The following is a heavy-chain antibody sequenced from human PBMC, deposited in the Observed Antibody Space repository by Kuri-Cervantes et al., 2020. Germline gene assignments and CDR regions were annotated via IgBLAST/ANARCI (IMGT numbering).Heavy chain of an antibody. CDR3: ARAYPRAYYDSSGYYYGY. Sequence: GSLRLSCAVYGESFSNHYWSWIRQPPGKGLEWIGEINHSGSTNYNPSLKSRATISVDTSKNQFSLKLSSVTAADTAVYYCARAYPRAYYDSSGYYYGYWGQGTLVTVSS. D-gene: IGHD3-22*01. CDR1: GESFSNHY. J-gene: IGHJ4*02. V-gene: IGHV4-34*01. CDR2: INHSGST.